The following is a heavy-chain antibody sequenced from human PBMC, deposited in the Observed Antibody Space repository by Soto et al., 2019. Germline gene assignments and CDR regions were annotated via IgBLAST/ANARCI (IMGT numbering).Heavy chain of an antibody. V-gene: IGHV3-30*03. CDR1: GFTFSSYG. CDR3: STADYYDSSCWDY. Sequence: QVQLVESGGGVVQPGRSLRLSCAASGFTFSSYGMHWVRQAPGKGLEWVAVISYDGSNKYYADSVKGRFTISRDNSNHTLYLQMNSLRAEDTDVYYCSTADYYDSSCWDYWGQGTLVTVSS. D-gene: IGHD3-22*01. J-gene: IGHJ4*02. CDR2: ISYDGSNK.